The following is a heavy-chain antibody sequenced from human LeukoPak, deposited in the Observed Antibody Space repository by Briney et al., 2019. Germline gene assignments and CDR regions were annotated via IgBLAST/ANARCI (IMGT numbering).Heavy chain of an antibody. D-gene: IGHD2-21*02. J-gene: IGHJ4*02. Sequence: PGGSLRLSCAASGFTFSSYPMSWVRQAPGKGLEWVSNITSSGGRTYYADSVKGRFTISRDNSKNTLYLQMNSLRVEDTAVYYCANARLVVTAAEYWGQGTLVTVSS. CDR1: GFTFSSYP. CDR2: ITSSGGRT. CDR3: ANARLVVTAAEY. V-gene: IGHV3-23*01.